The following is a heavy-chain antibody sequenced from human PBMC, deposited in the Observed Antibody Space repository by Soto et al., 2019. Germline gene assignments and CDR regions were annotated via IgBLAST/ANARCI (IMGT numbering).Heavy chain of an antibody. CDR3: AKERWIAEMAVITYFDY. D-gene: IGHD4-17*01. CDR1: GFTFSDYA. Sequence: GGSLRLSCAASGFTFSDYAMSWVRQAPGKGLEWVSAISGPGGSTYYAASVKGRFTVSRDNSKNTLYLQMNSLRAEDTALYYCAKERWIAEMAVITYFDYWGQGALVTVSS. CDR2: ISGPGGST. V-gene: IGHV3-23*01. J-gene: IGHJ4*02.